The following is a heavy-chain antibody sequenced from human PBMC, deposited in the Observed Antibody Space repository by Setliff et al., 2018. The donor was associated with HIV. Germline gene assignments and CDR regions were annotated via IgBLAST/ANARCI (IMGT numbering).Heavy chain of an antibody. CDR2: MNGGNGDT. D-gene: IGHD3-22*01. CDR1: GYIFSHYA. Sequence: ASVKVSCKASGYIFSHYAIHWVRQAPGQGLEWLGWMNGGNGDTKYSQKFQDRFTITRDTPASTAYLELSSLRSEDTAVYFCATGRHYYDSSDYPANPFDVWGQGTMVTVSS. J-gene: IGHJ3*01. V-gene: IGHV1-3*01. CDR3: ATGRHYYDSSDYPANPFDV.